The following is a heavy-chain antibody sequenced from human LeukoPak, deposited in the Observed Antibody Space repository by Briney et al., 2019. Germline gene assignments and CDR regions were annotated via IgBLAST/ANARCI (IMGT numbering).Heavy chain of an antibody. J-gene: IGHJ4*02. D-gene: IGHD3-10*01. CDR3: ARDQELLWFGEASFDY. Sequence: ASVKASCKASGYTFTSYGISWVRQAPGQGLEWMGWISAYNGNTNYAQKLQGRVTMTTDTSTSTAYMELRSLRSDDTAVYYCARDQELLWFGEASFDYWGQGTLVTVSS. V-gene: IGHV1-18*01. CDR1: GYTFTSYG. CDR2: ISAYNGNT.